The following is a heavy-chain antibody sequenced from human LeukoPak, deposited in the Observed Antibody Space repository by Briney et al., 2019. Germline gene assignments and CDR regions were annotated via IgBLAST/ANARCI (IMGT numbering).Heavy chain of an antibody. D-gene: IGHD2-2*01. Sequence: GGSLRLFCAASGFTFSSYAMHWVRQAPGKGLEWVAVISYDGSNKYYADSVKGRFTISRDNSKNTLYLQMNSLRAEDTAVYYCAKDPGGYCSSTSCYRAHFDYWGQGTLVTVSS. CDR3: AKDPGGYCSSTSCYRAHFDY. J-gene: IGHJ4*02. CDR1: GFTFSSYA. V-gene: IGHV3-30-3*01. CDR2: ISYDGSNK.